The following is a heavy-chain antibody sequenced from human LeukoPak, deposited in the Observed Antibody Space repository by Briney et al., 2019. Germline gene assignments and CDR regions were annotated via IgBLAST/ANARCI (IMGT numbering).Heavy chain of an antibody. CDR2: IKQDGSEK. CDR1: GFTFSSYW. Sequence: PGGSLRLSCAASGFTFSSYWMSWVRQAPGKGLEWVANIKQDGSEKYYVDSVKGRFTISRDNAKNSLYLQMNSLRAEDTAVYYCARGRKRFGELSIRALYGMDVWGQGTTVTVSS. J-gene: IGHJ6*02. CDR3: ARGRKRFGELSIRALYGMDV. D-gene: IGHD3-10*01. V-gene: IGHV3-7*01.